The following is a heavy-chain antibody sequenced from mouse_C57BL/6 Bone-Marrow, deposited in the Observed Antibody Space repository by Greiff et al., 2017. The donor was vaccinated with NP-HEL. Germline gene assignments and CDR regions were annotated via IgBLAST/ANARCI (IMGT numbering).Heavy chain of an antibody. D-gene: IGHD1-1*01. CDR3: GRKITTVGDGWYFDV. V-gene: IGHV1-81*01. J-gene: IGHJ1*03. Sequence: VQLQQSGAELARPGASVKLSCKASGYTFTSYGISWVKQRPGQGLEWIGEIYPRSGDTYYNEKFKGKATLTADKSSSTAYMELRSLTSEDSAVYCCGRKITTVGDGWYFDVWGTGTTVSVSS. CDR2: IYPRSGDT. CDR1: GYTFTSYG.